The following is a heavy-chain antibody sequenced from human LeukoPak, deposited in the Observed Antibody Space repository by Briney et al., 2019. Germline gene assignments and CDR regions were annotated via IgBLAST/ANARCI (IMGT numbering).Heavy chain of an antibody. J-gene: IGHJ4*02. D-gene: IGHD3-22*01. CDR1: GFTFSSYA. V-gene: IGHV3-23*01. CDR3: AKGTMIDYYFDY. CDR2: ISGSGGST. Sequence: PGGSLRLSCAASGFTFSSYAMSWVRQAPGKGLERVSAISGSGGSTYYADSVKGRFTISRDNSKNTLYLQMNSLRAEDTAVYYCAKGTMIDYYFDYWGQGTLVTVSS.